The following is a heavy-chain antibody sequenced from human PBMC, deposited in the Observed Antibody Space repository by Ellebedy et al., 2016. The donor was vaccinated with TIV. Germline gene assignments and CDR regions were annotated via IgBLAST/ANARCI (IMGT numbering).Heavy chain of an antibody. V-gene: IGHV3-11*01. CDR1: GFTFSDYY. CDR2: ISSSGASV. CDR3: ARDASLGYYYYYMDV. Sequence: GESLKISCAASGFTFSDYYMSWIRQAPGKGLEWVSYISSSGASVYYADSVKGRFTISRDNANNSLFLQMNSLRAEDTAVYYCARDASLGYYYYYMDVWGKGTTVTVS. D-gene: IGHD6-6*01. J-gene: IGHJ6*03.